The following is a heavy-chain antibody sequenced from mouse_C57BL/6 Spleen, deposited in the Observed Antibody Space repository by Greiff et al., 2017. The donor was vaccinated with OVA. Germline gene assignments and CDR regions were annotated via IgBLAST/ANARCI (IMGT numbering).Heavy chain of an antibody. CDR2: IDPENGDT. Sequence: VQLQQSGAELVRPGASVKLSCTASGFSITGYYMHWVKQRPGQGLEWIGWIDPENGDTEYAPKFQGKATITADTSSNTAYLQLSSLTSEDTAVYYCTFNRHFDYWGKGTTLTVSS. CDR1: GFSITGYY. J-gene: IGHJ2*01. CDR3: TFNRHFDY. V-gene: IGHV14-4*01.